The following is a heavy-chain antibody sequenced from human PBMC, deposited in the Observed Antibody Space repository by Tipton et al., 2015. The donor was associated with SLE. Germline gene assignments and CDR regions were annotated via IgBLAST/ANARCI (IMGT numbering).Heavy chain of an antibody. CDR3: ARSASGDHFDY. CDR1: GGSISSGDYY. CDR2: IYHSGST. V-gene: IGHV4-30-4*01. D-gene: IGHD7-27*01. Sequence: TLSLTCTVSGGSISSGDYYWSWIRQPPGKGLEWIGSIYHSGSTYYNPSLKSRVTISVDTSKNQFSLKLSSVTAADTAVYYCARSASGDHFDYWGQGTLVTVSS. J-gene: IGHJ4*02.